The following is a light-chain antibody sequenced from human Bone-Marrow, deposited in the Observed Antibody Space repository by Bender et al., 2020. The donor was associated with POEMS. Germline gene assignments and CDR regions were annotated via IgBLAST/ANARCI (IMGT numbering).Light chain of an antibody. CDR1: IGTKS. V-gene: IGLV3-21*02. CDR2: DDS. J-gene: IGLJ3*02. CDR3: QTYDNSLTGSGV. Sequence: SYVLTQPPSVSVAPGQTASITCGGNIGTKSVHWYQQQPGQAPMLVVCDDSARPSGIPDRFSASKSGTSVSLAITGLQAEDEAVYYCQTYDNSLTGSGVFGGGTKLTVL.